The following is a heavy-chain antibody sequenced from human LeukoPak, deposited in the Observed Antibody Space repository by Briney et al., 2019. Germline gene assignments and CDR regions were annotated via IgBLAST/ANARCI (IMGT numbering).Heavy chain of an antibody. CDR2: ISYDGSNK. V-gene: IGHV3-30-3*01. Sequence: GGSLRLSCAASGFTFSSYAMHWVRQAPGKGLEWVAVISYDGSNKYYADSVKGRFTISRDNSKNTLYLQMNSLRAEDTAVYYCVRPIDNGSGSYYFPYWGQGTLVTVSS. D-gene: IGHD3-10*01. CDR3: VRPIDNGSGSYYFPY. CDR1: GFTFSSYA. J-gene: IGHJ4*02.